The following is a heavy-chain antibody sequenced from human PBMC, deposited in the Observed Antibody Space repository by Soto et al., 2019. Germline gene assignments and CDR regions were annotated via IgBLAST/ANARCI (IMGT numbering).Heavy chain of an antibody. CDR3: TLNHCAGGGCYDRDY. J-gene: IGHJ1*01. CDR2: ISSGGSP. V-gene: IGHV4-31*11. Sequence: SETLSLTCDVSDESVTSPGNYWNWIRQRPDTGLEWIGYISSGGSPFYNPSLKSRVSISLDTSRNVISLTLRSVTAADTALYYCTLNHCAGGGCYDRDYWGRGTRVTVSS. D-gene: IGHD2-21*01. CDR1: DESVTSPGNY.